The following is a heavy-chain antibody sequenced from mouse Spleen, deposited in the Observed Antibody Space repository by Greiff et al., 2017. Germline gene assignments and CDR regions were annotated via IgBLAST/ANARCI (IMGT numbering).Heavy chain of an antibody. Sequence: EVQLVESGGGLVQPGGSRKLSCAASGFTFSSFGMHWVRQAPEKGLEWVAYISSGSSTIYYADTVKGRFTISRDNPKNTLFLQMTSLRSEDTAMYYCARNLYGSDSWFAYWGQGTLVTVSA. V-gene: IGHV5-17*02. CDR2: ISSGSSTI. CDR1: GFTFSSFG. J-gene: IGHJ3*01. D-gene: IGHD1-1*01. CDR3: ARNLYGSDSWFAY.